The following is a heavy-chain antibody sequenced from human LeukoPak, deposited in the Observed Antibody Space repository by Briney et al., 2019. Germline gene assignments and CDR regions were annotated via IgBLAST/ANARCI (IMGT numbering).Heavy chain of an antibody. V-gene: IGHV4-59*01. J-gene: IGHJ4*02. CDR3: ARVGVSSHDY. CDR2: IYYSGST. Sequence: SETLSLTCTVSGGSISSYYWSWIRQPPGKGLEWIGYIYYSGSTNCNPSLKSRVTISVDTSKNQFSLKLSSVTAADTAVYYCARVGVSSHDYWGQGTLVTVSS. CDR1: GGSISSYY.